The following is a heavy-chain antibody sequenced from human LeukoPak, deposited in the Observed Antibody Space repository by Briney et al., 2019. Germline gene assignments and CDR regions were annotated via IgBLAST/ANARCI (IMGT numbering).Heavy chain of an antibody. CDR3: ARDLRATLITGSGY. CDR1: GYTFTSYG. CDR2: ISAYNGNT. V-gene: IGHV1-18*01. D-gene: IGHD3-9*01. Sequence: ASVKVSCKASGYTFTSYGISWVRQAPGQGLEWMGWISAYNGNTNYAQKLQGRVTMTTDTSTSTAYMELRSLRSDDTAVYYCARDLRATLITGSGYWGQGTLVTVSS. J-gene: IGHJ4*02.